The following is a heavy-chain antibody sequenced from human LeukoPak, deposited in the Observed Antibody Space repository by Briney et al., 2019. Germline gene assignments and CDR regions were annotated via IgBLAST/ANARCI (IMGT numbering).Heavy chain of an antibody. J-gene: IGHJ1*01. CDR1: GFTFSSYA. CDR3: AKDWGYDILTGHSSGAEYFQH. D-gene: IGHD3-9*01. Sequence: GGSLRLSCAASGFTFSSYAMSWVRQAPGKGLEWVSAISGSGGSTYYADSVKGRFTISRDNSKNTLYLQMNSLRAEDTAVYYCAKDWGYDILTGHSSGAEYFQHWGQGTLVTVSS. V-gene: IGHV3-23*01. CDR2: ISGSGGST.